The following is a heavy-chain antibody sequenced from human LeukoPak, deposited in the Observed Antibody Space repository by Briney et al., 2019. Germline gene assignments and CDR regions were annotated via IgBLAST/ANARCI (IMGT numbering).Heavy chain of an antibody. V-gene: IGHV3-23*01. CDR1: GFSFDVHA. CDR3: AKDWASHNGVYDCLDF. J-gene: IGHJ4*02. CDR2: IGGPAET. D-gene: IGHD3-16*01. Sequence: GGSLRLSCAASGFSFDVHAMTWVRQAPGKGPEWVATIGGPAETFYADSVRGRFTISRDNSRYTLYLQMNRLRAEDSALYYCAKDWASHNGVYDCLDFWGQGTQVTVSS.